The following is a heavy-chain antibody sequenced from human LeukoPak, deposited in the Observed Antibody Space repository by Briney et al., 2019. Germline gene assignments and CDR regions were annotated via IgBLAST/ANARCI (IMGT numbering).Heavy chain of an antibody. CDR3: ATLIAATVEFDY. V-gene: IGHV1-24*01. D-gene: IGHD6-13*01. CDR1: GYTFTSYY. Sequence: ASVKVSCKASGYTFTSYYMHWVRQAPGKGLEWMGGFNPENGGTIYAQKFQGRVTMTEDTSTDTAYMELSSLRSEDTAVYYCATLIAATVEFDYWGQGTLVTVSS. CDR2: FNPENGGT. J-gene: IGHJ4*02.